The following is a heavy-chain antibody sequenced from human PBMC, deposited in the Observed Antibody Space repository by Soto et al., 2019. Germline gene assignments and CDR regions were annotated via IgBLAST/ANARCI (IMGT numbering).Heavy chain of an antibody. D-gene: IGHD3-9*01. Sequence: DVQLVESGGGFVQPGGSLRLSCVASGFTFTTYSMNWVRQAPGKGLEWVSYISTTGSAIFYAGSVKGRFTISRDNAKNSLSLQMNSLRDEDTAVYYCARDRDWAFDFGGQGTLVTVSS. J-gene: IGHJ4*02. CDR2: ISTTGSAI. V-gene: IGHV3-48*02. CDR1: GFTFTTYS. CDR3: ARDRDWAFDF.